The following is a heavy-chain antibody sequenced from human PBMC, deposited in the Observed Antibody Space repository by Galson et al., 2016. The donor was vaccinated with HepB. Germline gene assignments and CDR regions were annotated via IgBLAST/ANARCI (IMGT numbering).Heavy chain of an antibody. Sequence: SVKVSCKASGYTFTGYYMHWVRQAPGQGLEWMGWINPNSGDSKYAQKFQGRVTMTRDTSISTAYMELSRLRSDDTAVYYCARADGDLTSTYYDILTGYSPLYHFDSWGQGTLVTVSS. V-gene: IGHV1-2*02. CDR3: ARADGDLTSTYYDILTGYSPLYHFDS. CDR1: GYTFTGYY. J-gene: IGHJ4*02. D-gene: IGHD3-9*01. CDR2: INPNSGDS.